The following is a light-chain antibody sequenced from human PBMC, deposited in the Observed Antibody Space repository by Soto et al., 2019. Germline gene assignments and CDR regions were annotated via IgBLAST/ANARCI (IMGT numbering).Light chain of an antibody. J-gene: IGKJ5*01. Sequence: DIQLTQSPSFLSASVGDRVTITCRASQGISSYLAWYQQIPGKAPNLLIYAASTLQSGVPSRFSGSGSGTEFTLTISSLQPEDFATYYCHQLNSYPHTFCQGTRLE. CDR2: AAS. CDR1: QGISSY. CDR3: HQLNSYPHT. V-gene: IGKV1-9*01.